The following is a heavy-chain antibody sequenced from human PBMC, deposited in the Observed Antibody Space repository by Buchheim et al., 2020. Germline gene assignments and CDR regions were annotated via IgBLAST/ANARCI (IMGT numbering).Heavy chain of an antibody. D-gene: IGHD2-15*01. J-gene: IGHJ5*02. CDR2: INPSGGST. Sequence: QVQLVQSGAEVKKPGSSVKVSCKASGGTFSSYTISWVRQAPGQGLEWMGIINPSGGSTSYAQKFQGRVTMTRDTSTSTVYMELSSLRSEDTAVYYCARDRTGRVVAAANWFDPWGQGTL. CDR1: GGTFSSYT. CDR3: ARDRTGRVVAAANWFDP. V-gene: IGHV1-46*03.